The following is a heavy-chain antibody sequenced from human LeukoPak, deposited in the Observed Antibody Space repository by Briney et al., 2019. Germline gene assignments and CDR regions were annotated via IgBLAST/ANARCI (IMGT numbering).Heavy chain of an antibody. V-gene: IGHV1-69*05. J-gene: IGHJ6*03. CDR1: GGTFSSYA. D-gene: IGHD3-22*01. CDR2: IIPIFGTA. CDR3: AREAPSGSYYDSSGYSGYYYYMDV. Sequence: ASVKVSXKASGGTFSSYAISWVRQAPGQGLEWMGGIIPIFGTAKYAQKFQGRVTITTDESTSTAYMELSSLRSEDTAVYYCAREAPSGSYYDSSGYSGYYYYMDVWGKGTTVTVSS.